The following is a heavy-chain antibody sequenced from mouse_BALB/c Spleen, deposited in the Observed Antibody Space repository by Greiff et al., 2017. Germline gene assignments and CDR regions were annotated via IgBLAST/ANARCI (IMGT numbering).Heavy chain of an antibody. CDR1: GFTFTDYY. V-gene: IGHV7-3*02. CDR2: IRNKANGYTT. D-gene: IGHD2-10*02. CDR3: AREKYGNYEGAMDY. Sequence: DVKLQESGGGLVQPGGSLRLSCATSGFTFTDYYMSWVRQPPGKALEWLGFIRNKANGYTTEYSASVKGRFTISRDNSQSILYLQMNTLRAEDSATYYCAREKYGNYEGAMDYWGQGTSVTVSS. J-gene: IGHJ4*01.